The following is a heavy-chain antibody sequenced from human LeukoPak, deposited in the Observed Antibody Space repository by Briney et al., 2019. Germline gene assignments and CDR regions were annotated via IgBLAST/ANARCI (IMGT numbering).Heavy chain of an antibody. V-gene: IGHV3-30*18. D-gene: IGHD1-26*01. CDR3: AKDHSGSYYGPFDS. J-gene: IGHJ4*02. CDR2: ISYEGSNK. CDR1: GYSFSSFG. Sequence: GGSLRLSCAASGYSFSSFGMHWVRQAPGKGLEWVAVISYEGSNKYYAASVKGRFTISRDNFKNTLDLQMNSLTAEDTAVYYCAKDHSGSYYGPFDSWGQGTLVTVSS.